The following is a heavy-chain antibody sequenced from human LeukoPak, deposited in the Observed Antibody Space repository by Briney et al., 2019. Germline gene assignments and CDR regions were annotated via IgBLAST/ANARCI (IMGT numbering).Heavy chain of an antibody. CDR1: GGSISSSSYY. CDR3: ARVLSGGFGDYYFDY. Sequence: KSSETLSLTCTVSGGSISSSSYYWGWIRQPLGKGLEWIGSGYYSGSTYYNPSLKSRVTISVDTSKNQFSLKLSSVTAADTAVYYCARVLSGGFGDYYFDYWGQGTLVTVSS. J-gene: IGHJ4*02. V-gene: IGHV4-39*01. CDR2: GYYSGST. D-gene: IGHD3-10*01.